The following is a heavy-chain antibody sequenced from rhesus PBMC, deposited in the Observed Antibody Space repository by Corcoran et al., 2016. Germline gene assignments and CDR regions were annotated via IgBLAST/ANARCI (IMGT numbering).Heavy chain of an antibody. J-gene: IGHJ6*01. CDR2: IYGSGSST. Sequence: QVQLQESGPGLVKPLETLSLTCAVSGGSISSNYWSWIRQPPGKGLEWIGYIYGSGSSTNNNPSLKRRVTLSVDTSKNQFSLKLSCVTAADTAVYYCARETWGYGLDSWGQGVVVTVSS. CDR3: ARETWGYGLDS. CDR1: GGSISSNY. V-gene: IGHV4S11*01. D-gene: IGHD1-38*01.